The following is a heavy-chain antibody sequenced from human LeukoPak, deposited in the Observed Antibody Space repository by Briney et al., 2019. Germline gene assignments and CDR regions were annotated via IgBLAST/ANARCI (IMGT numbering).Heavy chain of an antibody. CDR1: GYTFTSYY. D-gene: IGHD6-6*01. Sequence: ASVMVSCKASGYTFTSYYMHWVRQAPGQGLGWMGIINPSGGSTSYAQKFQGRVTMTRDMSTSTVYMELSSLRSEDTAVYYCATIEYSSSSEIWGQGTLVTVSS. CDR3: ATIEYSSSSEI. V-gene: IGHV1-46*01. CDR2: INPSGGST. J-gene: IGHJ4*02.